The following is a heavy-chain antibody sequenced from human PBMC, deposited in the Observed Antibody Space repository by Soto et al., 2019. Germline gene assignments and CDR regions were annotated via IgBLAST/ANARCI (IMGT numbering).Heavy chain of an antibody. V-gene: IGHV3-30*03. CDR3: APTGRVGAIRGFDAFDI. J-gene: IGHJ3*02. Sequence: QVQLVESGGGVVQPGRSLRLYCAASGFTFSSYGMHWVRQAPGKGLEWVAVISYDGSNKYYADSVKGRFTISRDNSENTLYLQMTSLRAEDSAVYYCAPTGRVGAIRGFDAFDIWGQGTMVTVSS. CDR2: ISYDGSNK. D-gene: IGHD1-26*01. CDR1: GFTFSSYG.